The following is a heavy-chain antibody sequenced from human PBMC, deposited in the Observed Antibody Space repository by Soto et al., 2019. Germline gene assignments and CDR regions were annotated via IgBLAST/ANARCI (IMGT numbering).Heavy chain of an antibody. CDR1: GGTLSSLA. D-gene: IGHD1-26*01. V-gene: IGHV1-18*04. CDR2: ISAYNGNT. J-gene: IGHJ4*02. CDR3: ASAPAYSSGSYFGKDY. Sequence: GASVKVSCKTSGGTLSSLAISWVRQAPGQGLEWMGWISAYNGNTNYAQKLQGRVTMTTDTSTSTAYMELRSLRSDDTAVYYCASAPAYSSGSYFGKDYWGQGTLVTVSS.